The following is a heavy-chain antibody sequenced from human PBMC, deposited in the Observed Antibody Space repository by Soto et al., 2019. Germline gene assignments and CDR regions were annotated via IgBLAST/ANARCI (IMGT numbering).Heavy chain of an antibody. CDR3: ARGDGDLEWLSYYGMDV. CDR1: GGSISSGDYY. J-gene: IGHJ6*02. Sequence: PSETLSLTCTVSGGSISSGDYYWSWIRQPPGKGLEWIGYIYYSGSTYYNPSLKSRVTISVDTSKNQFSLKLSSVTAADTAVYYCARGDGDLEWLSYYGMDVWGQGTTVTVS. V-gene: IGHV4-30-4*01. D-gene: IGHD3-3*01. CDR2: IYYSGST.